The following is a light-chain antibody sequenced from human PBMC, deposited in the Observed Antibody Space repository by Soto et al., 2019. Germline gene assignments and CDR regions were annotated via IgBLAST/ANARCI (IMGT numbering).Light chain of an antibody. V-gene: IGLV7-43*01. Sequence: QAVVTQEPSLTVSPGGTVTLTCASSTGAATSGNYPSWFQQKPGQTPRTLIYTTNSRHSWTPARFSGSLLGGKAALTLSGVQPEDEAEYYCLLYYGGAQLVFGGGTQLTVL. J-gene: IGLJ3*02. CDR1: TGAATSGNY. CDR2: TTN. CDR3: LLYYGGAQLV.